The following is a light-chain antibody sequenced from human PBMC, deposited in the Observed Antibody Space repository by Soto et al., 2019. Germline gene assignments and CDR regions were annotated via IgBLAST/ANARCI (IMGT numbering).Light chain of an antibody. CDR3: QQYGSSPPIT. CDR2: GAS. V-gene: IGKV3-20*01. CDR1: QSVSGSY. J-gene: IGKJ5*01. Sequence: EIVLTQSPGTLSLSQGERATISCRASQSVSGSYLAWYQQKPGQAPRLLIHGASSRATGIPDRFSGSGSGTDFTLTISRLEPEDFAVYYCQQYGSSPPITSGQGTRREI.